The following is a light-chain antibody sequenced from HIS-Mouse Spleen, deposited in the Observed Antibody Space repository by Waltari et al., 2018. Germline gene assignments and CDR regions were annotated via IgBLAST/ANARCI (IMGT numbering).Light chain of an antibody. CDR1: ALPKQY. CDR3: QSADSSGTWV. V-gene: IGLV3-25*03. Sequence: RITCSGDALPKQYAYWYQQKPGQAPVLVIYKDSERPSGIPERFSGSSSGTTVTLTISGVQAEDEADYYCQSADSSGTWVFGGGTKLTVL. CDR2: KDS. J-gene: IGLJ3*02.